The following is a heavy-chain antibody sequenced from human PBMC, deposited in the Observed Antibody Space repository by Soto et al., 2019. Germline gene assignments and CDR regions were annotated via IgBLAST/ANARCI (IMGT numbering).Heavy chain of an antibody. CDR3: AREPPPLWQLSSDYFYYGMDV. CDR2: VNIGSGDT. V-gene: IGHV1-3*04. D-gene: IGHD3-16*02. J-gene: IGHJ6*02. CDR1: GYTFSRFT. Sequence: QAQLVQSGAEVKKPGASVKISCRASGYTFSRFTIHWVRQAPGQRLEWMGWVNIGSGDTKYPQELQARVNTRREITANTVGMELRSLRSEDTAVYFCAREPPPLWQLSSDYFYYGMDVWGQGTTITVSS.